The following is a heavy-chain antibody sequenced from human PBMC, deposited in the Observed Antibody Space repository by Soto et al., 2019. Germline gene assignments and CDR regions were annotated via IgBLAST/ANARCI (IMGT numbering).Heavy chain of an antibody. CDR2: IYYSGST. J-gene: IGHJ3*02. CDR3: ARRLGRYFDWLFGSYGAFDI. CDR1: GGSISSSSYY. V-gene: IGHV4-39*01. D-gene: IGHD3-9*01. Sequence: PSETLSLTCTVSGGSISSSSYYWGWIRQPPGKGLEWIGSIYYSGSTYYNPSLKSRVTISVDTSKNQFSLKLSSVTAADTAVYYCARRLGRYFDWLFGSYGAFDIWDQGTMVSVSS.